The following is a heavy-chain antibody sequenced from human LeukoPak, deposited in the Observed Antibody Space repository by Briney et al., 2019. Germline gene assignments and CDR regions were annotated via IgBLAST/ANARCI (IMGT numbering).Heavy chain of an antibody. CDR2: IRSKANSYAT. J-gene: IGHJ6*02. Sequence: GGSLRLSCAASGFTFSGSAMHWVRQASGKGLEWVGRIRSKANSYATAYAASVKGRFTISRDDSKNTAHLQMNSLKTEDTAVYYCTRPVTTDYYYYGMDVWGQGTTVTVSS. V-gene: IGHV3-73*01. CDR3: TRPVTTDYYYYGMDV. D-gene: IGHD4-11*01. CDR1: GFTFSGSA.